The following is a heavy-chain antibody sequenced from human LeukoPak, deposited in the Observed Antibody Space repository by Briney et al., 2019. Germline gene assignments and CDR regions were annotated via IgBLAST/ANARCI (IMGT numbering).Heavy chain of an antibody. CDR3: AREVVGVINH. Sequence: SETLSLTCIVSGGSISSSSYYWGWIRQPPGKGLEWIGSIYYSGSTYYNPSLKSRVTISVDTSKNQFSLKLSSVTAADTAVYYCAREVVGVINHWGQGTLVTVSS. CDR1: GGSISSSSYY. D-gene: IGHD3-16*02. V-gene: IGHV4-39*07. CDR2: IYYSGST. J-gene: IGHJ5*02.